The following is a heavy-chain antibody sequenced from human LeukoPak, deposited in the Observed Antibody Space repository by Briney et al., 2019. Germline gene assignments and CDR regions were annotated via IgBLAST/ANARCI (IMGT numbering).Heavy chain of an antibody. D-gene: IGHD3-10*01. CDR1: GFTFSSYS. CDR3: ASLYGSGSYTLDY. J-gene: IGHJ4*02. CDR2: ISSSSYI. Sequence: PGGSLRLSCAASGFTFSSYSMNWVRQAPGKGLEWVSSISSSSYIYYADSVKGRFTISRDNAKNSLYLQMNSLRAEDTAVYYCASLYGSGSYTLDYWGQGTLVTVSS. V-gene: IGHV3-21*01.